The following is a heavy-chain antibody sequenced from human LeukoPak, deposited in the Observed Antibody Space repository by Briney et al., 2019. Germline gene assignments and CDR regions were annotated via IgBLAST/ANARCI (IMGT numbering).Heavy chain of an antibody. V-gene: IGHV3-48*01. CDR3: ARDRGYCSSTSCYRFRFDP. CDR1: GFTFSSYS. Sequence: GGSLRLSCAASGFTFSSYSMNWVRQAPGKGLEWVSYISSSSSTIYYADSVKGRFTISRDNAKNSLYLQMSSLRAEDTAVYYCARDRGYCSSTSCYRFRFDPWGQGTLVTVSS. CDR2: ISSSSSTI. J-gene: IGHJ5*02. D-gene: IGHD2-2*02.